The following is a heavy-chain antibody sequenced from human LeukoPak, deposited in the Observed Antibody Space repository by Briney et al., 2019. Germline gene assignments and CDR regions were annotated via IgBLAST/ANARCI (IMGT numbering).Heavy chain of an antibody. CDR1: GFIFSDSY. Sequence: GGSLRLSCAASGFIFSDSYMIWIRQAPGKGLEWVSGISGGGGDTNYADSVKGRFTISRDNSKNTLYLQMNSLRADDSAVYYCAKKGVGYYDAFDIWGQGTMVTVS. CDR2: ISGGGGDT. J-gene: IGHJ3*02. D-gene: IGHD3-22*01. V-gene: IGHV3-23*01. CDR3: AKKGVGYYDAFDI.